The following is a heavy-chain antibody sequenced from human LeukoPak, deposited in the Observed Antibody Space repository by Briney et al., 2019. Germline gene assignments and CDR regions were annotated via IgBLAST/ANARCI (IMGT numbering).Heavy chain of an antibody. CDR3: ARVIAVTGASNAFDI. CDR1: GGSISSYY. D-gene: IGHD6-19*01. V-gene: IGHV4-59*01. Sequence: SETLSLTCFVSGGSISSYYWSWIRQPPGKGLEWIGYIYYSGGTNYNPSLKSRVTISVDTSKNQFSLRLSSVTAADTAVYYCARVIAVTGASNAFDIWGQGTMVTVSS. J-gene: IGHJ3*02. CDR2: IYYSGGT.